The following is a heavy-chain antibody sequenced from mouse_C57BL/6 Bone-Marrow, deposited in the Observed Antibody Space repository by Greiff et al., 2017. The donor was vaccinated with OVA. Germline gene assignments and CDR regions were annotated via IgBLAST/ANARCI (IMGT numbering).Heavy chain of an antibody. J-gene: IGHJ3*01. CDR2: IYPGSGNT. CDR1: GYSFTSYY. V-gene: IGHV1-66*01. CDR3: ARSRLTWFAY. Sequence: QVQLQQSGPELVKPGASVKISCKASGYSFTSYYIHWVKQRPGQGLEWIGWIYPGSGNTKYNEKFKGKATLTADTSSSTAYMQLSSLTSEDSAVYYCARSRLTWFAYWGQGTLVTVSA. D-gene: IGHD3-2*02.